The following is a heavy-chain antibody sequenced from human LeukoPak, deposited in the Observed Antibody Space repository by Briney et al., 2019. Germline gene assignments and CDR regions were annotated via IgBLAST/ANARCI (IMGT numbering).Heavy chain of an antibody. V-gene: IGHV3-30*04. Sequence: PGRSLRLSCAASGFTFSSYAMHWVRQAPGRGVERVVVISYDGSNKYSADSVKGRFTISRGNSKNTLYLQMNSLRAEDTAVYYCARGYCGGDCLDYWGQGTLVTVSS. CDR1: GFTFSSYA. D-gene: IGHD2-21*01. J-gene: IGHJ4*02. CDR3: ARGYCGGDCLDY. CDR2: ISYDGSNK.